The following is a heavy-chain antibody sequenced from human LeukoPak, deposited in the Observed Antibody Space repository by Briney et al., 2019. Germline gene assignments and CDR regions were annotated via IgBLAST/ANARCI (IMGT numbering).Heavy chain of an antibody. Sequence: AASVKVSCKASGGTFSSYAISWVRQAPGQGLEWMGRIIPILGIANYAQKFQGRVTITADKSTSTAYMELSSLRSEDTAVYYCAGLTDIAWQLDWGQGTLVTVSS. CDR1: GGTFSSYA. CDR2: IIPILGIA. J-gene: IGHJ4*02. CDR3: AGLTDIAWQLD. V-gene: IGHV1-69*04. D-gene: IGHD6-13*01.